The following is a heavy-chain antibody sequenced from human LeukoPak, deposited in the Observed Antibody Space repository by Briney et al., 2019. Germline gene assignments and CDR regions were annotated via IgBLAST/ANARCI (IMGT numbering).Heavy chain of an antibody. J-gene: IGHJ4*02. CDR1: GYTFTGYY. D-gene: IGHD6-13*01. CDR2: INTNTGNP. Sequence: ASVKVSCKASGYTFTGYYMHWVRQAPGQGLEWMGWINTNTGNPTYAQGFTGRFVFSLDTSVSTAYLQISSLKAEDTAVYYCARVAAMYFAAGTDFDYWGQGTLVTVSS. CDR3: ARVAAMYFAAGTDFDY. V-gene: IGHV7-4-1*02.